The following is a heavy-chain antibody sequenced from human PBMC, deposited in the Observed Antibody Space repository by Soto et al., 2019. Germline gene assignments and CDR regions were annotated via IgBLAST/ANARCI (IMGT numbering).Heavy chain of an antibody. V-gene: IGHV1-69*12. CDR1: GGTFSSYA. J-gene: IGHJ6*02. D-gene: IGHD3-16*01. Sequence: QVQLVQSGAEVKKPGSSVKVSCKASGGTFSSYAISWVRQAPGQGLEWMGGIIPIFGTANYAQKFQGRVTITADXXTXTXXMELSSLRSEDTAVYYCARDRGKDVVTVFRSGMDVWGQGTTVTVSS. CDR3: ARDRGKDVVTVFRSGMDV. CDR2: IIPIFGTA.